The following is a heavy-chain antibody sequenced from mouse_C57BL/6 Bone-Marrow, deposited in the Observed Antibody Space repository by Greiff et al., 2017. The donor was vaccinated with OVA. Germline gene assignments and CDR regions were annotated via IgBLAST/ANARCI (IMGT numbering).Heavy chain of an antibody. CDR1: GFTFSDYY. CDR3: ARQGYYGWYFDV. V-gene: IGHV5-12*01. Sequence: EVKLMESGGGLVQPGGSLKLSCAASGFTFSDYYMYWVRQTPEKRLEWVAYISNGGGSTYYPDTVKGRFPISRDNAKNTLYLQMSRLKSEDTAMYYCARQGYYGWYFDVWGTGTTVTVSS. CDR2: ISNGGGST. D-gene: IGHD1-1*01. J-gene: IGHJ1*03.